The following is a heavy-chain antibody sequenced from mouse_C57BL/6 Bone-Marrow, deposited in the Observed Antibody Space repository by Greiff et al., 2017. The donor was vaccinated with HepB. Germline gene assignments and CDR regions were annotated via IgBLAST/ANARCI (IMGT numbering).Heavy chain of an antibody. D-gene: IGHD2-3*01. CDR3: ARHGGGVDGSFDD. J-gene: IGHJ2*01. Sequence: EVMLVESGGDLVKPGGSLKLSCAASGFTFSSYGMSWVRQTPDNRLEWVATISRGGSYTYYPDSVKGRFTISRDNAKNTLYMQMSSLKSEDTAMYYCARHGGGVDGSFDDWGKGTTLTVSS. CDR2: ISRGGSYT. CDR1: GFTFSSYG. V-gene: IGHV5-6*01.